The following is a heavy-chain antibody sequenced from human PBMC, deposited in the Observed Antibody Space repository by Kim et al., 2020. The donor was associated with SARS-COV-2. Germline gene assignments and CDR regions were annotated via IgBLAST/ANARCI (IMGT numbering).Heavy chain of an antibody. D-gene: IGHD3-16*01. J-gene: IGHJ6*02. Sequence: SFQGHVTISADKSISTAYLQWSSLKASDTAMYYCARHAAAGGYYYYGMDVWGQGTTVTVSS. CDR3: ARHAAAGGYYYYGMDV. V-gene: IGHV5-10-1*01.